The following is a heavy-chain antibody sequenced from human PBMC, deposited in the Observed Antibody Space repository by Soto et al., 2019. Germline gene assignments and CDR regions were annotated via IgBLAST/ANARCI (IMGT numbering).Heavy chain of an antibody. Sequence: GGSLRLSCAASGFTFSSYEMNWVRQAPGKGLEWVSYISSSGSTIYYADSVKGRFTISRDNAKNSLYLQMNSLRAEDTAVYYCARDRIVGATSTDYFDYWGQGTLVTVSS. D-gene: IGHD1-26*01. V-gene: IGHV3-48*03. J-gene: IGHJ4*02. CDR2: ISSSGSTI. CDR1: GFTFSSYE. CDR3: ARDRIVGATSTDYFDY.